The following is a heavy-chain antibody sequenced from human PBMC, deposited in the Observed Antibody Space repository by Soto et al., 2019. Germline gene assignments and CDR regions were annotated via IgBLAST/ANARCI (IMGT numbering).Heavy chain of an antibody. CDR2: IWYDGSNK. Sequence: GFTFSSYGMHWVRQAPGKGLEWVAVIWYDGSNKYYADSVKGRFTISRDNSRNTLYLQMNSLRAEDTAVYYCARDPYCTNGVCYHYYGMDVWGQGTTVTVSS. CDR1: GFTFSSYG. J-gene: IGHJ6*02. CDR3: ARDPYCTNGVCYHYYGMDV. V-gene: IGHV3-33*01. D-gene: IGHD2-8*01.